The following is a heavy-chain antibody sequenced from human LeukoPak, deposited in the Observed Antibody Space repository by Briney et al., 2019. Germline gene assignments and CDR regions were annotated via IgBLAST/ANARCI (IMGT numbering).Heavy chain of an antibody. CDR2: MNPNSGNT. CDR1: GYTFKNYD. CDR3: ARATPGGPHGSSFDY. Sequence: ASVKVSCKASGYTFKNYDINWVRQATGQGLEWMGWMNPNSGNTGFAQKFQDRVSMTRDTSINTAYMELTSLRSGDTAVYYCARATPGGPHGSSFDYWGQGTVVTVYS. D-gene: IGHD1-1*01. V-gene: IGHV1-8*02. J-gene: IGHJ4*02.